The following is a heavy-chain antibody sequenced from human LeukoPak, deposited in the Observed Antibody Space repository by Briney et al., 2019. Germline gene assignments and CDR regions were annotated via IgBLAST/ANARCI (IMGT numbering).Heavy chain of an antibody. CDR2: INPNSGGT. D-gene: IGHD3-22*01. Sequence: ASVRVSCKASGYTFTGYYMHWVRQAPGQGLEWMGWINPNSGGTNYAQKFQGRVTMTRDTSISTAYMELSRLRSDDTAVYYCARVTTAYYYDSSGYYFDYWGQGTLVTVSS. CDR3: ARVTTAYYYDSSGYYFDY. CDR1: GYTFTGYY. V-gene: IGHV1-2*02. J-gene: IGHJ4*02.